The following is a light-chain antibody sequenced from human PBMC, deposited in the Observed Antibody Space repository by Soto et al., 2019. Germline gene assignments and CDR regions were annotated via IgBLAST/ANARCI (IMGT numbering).Light chain of an antibody. CDR2: GAS. J-gene: IGKJ1*01. Sequence: DIQMTQSPSSLSASVGDRVTITCRASQGIYRYLAWYQQKPGKVPKVLIYGASTFQPGVPSRFIGAGSGTKFTLTISSRQPEDVATYYCQKYNSAQWTFGQGTKVDIK. CDR1: QGIYRY. CDR3: QKYNSAQWT. V-gene: IGKV1-27*01.